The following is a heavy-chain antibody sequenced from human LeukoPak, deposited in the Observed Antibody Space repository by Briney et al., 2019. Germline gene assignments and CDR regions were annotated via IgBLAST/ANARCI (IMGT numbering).Heavy chain of an antibody. CDR2: IYTSGST. Sequence: SETLSLTCTVSGGSISSYYGSWFRQPAGKGLEWIGRIYTSGSTNYNASLKSRVSMSVDTSKNQFSLKLSSVTAADTAVFYCARENSGSYREFDYWGQGTLVTVSS. CDR3: ARENSGSYREFDY. D-gene: IGHD1-26*01. V-gene: IGHV4-4*07. CDR1: GGSISSYY. J-gene: IGHJ4*02.